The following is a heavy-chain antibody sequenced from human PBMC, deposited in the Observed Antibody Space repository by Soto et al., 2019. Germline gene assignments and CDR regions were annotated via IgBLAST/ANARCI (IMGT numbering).Heavy chain of an antibody. CDR2: IYPGDSDT. Sequence: GESLKISCKGSGDSFISYWIGWVRQIPGKGLEWMGIIYPGDSDTRYSPSFQGQVTISADKSISTAYLQWSSLKASDTAMYYCARHLKPTVTSYMDVWGKGTTVTVSS. J-gene: IGHJ6*03. V-gene: IGHV5-51*01. D-gene: IGHD4-17*01. CDR3: ARHLKPTVTSYMDV. CDR1: GDSFISYW.